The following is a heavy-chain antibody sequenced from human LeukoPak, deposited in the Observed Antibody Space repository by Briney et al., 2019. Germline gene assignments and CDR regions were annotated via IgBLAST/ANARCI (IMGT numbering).Heavy chain of an antibody. V-gene: IGHV3-23*01. CDR1: GFTFSSYA. J-gene: IGHJ4*02. CDR3: AKALGSRYYYDSSGYYPFDY. Sequence: GGSLRLSCAASGFTFSSYAMSWVRQAPGKGLEWVSAISGSGGSTYYADSVKGRFTISRDNSKNTLYLQMNSLRAEDTAVYYCAKALGSRYYYDSSGYYPFDYWGQGTLVTVSS. D-gene: IGHD3-22*01. CDR2: ISGSGGST.